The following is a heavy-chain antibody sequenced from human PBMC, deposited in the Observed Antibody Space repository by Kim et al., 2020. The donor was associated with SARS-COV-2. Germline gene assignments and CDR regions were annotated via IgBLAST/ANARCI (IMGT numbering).Heavy chain of an antibody. J-gene: IGHJ4*02. CDR2: IYTSGST. CDR3: AASVYSNYEFDLNFDY. V-gene: IGHV4-61*02. Sequence: SETLSLTCTVSGGSISSGSYYWSWIRQPAGKGLEWIGRIYTSGSTNYNPSLKSRVTISVDTSKNQFSLKLSSVTAADTAVYYCAASVYSNYEFDLNFDYWGQGTLVTVSS. CDR1: GGSISSGSYY. D-gene: IGHD4-4*01.